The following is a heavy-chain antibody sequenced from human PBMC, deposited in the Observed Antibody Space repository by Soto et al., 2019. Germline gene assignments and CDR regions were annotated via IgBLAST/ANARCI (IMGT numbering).Heavy chain of an antibody. CDR3: ARLNGYCVSTGCHGYYGMDV. D-gene: IGHD2-2*03. J-gene: IGHJ6*02. V-gene: IGHV4-39*01. CDR1: GGSVSSNSYS. CDR2: IYSTENT. Sequence: QLQLQESGPGLVKPSETLSLTCTVSGGSVSSNSYSWGWIRQSPGKGLEWIGIIYSTENTYYHPSLLSLVTISGDTSMNEFSLRLSSVTAADTAVYYCARLNGYCVSTGCHGYYGMDVWGQGTTVTVSS.